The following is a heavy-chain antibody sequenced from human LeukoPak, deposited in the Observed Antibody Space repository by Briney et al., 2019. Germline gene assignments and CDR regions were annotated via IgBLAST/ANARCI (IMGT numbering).Heavy chain of an antibody. CDR3: AKDFFASTASRPHY. V-gene: IGHV3-30*02. CDR2: IRSDGSSK. Sequence: GGSLRLSCTASGFTFSSYVMSWVRQAPGKGLEWVAFIRSDGSSKYYTDSVKGRFTISRDNPKNTLYLQMNSLRAEDTAVYYCAKDFFASTASRPHYWGQGTLVTVSS. D-gene: IGHD6-6*01. J-gene: IGHJ4*02. CDR1: GFTFSSYV.